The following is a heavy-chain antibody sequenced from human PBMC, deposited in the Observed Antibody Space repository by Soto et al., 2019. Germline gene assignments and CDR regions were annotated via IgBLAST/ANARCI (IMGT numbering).Heavy chain of an antibody. CDR2: IYYTGST. V-gene: IGHV4-59*01. CDR1: GGSLSTYY. CDR3: ARDKGGWPYY. Sequence: QVQLQESGPGLVKPSETLSLTCTVSGGSLSTYYWSWIRQPPGKGLEWIGYIYYTGSTHYNPSLKSRVSISLDTSKNHFSLQLTSVTAADTAVYYCARDKGGWPYYWGQGTLVTVSS. J-gene: IGHJ4*02. D-gene: IGHD1-26*01.